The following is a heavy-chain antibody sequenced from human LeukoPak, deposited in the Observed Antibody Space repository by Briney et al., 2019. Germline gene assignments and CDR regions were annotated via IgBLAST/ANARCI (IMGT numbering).Heavy chain of an antibody. J-gene: IGHJ4*02. Sequence: PSETLSLTCTVSGGSISSSSYYWGWIRQPPGKGLEWIGSIFYGGSTYSNPSLKSRVTISVDTSKNQLSLNLISVIAADTAVYYCARHRGTVSQWVDYWGQGTLVTVSS. D-gene: IGHD1-26*01. CDR3: ARHRGTVSQWVDY. CDR1: GGSISSSSYY. V-gene: IGHV4-39*01. CDR2: IFYGGST.